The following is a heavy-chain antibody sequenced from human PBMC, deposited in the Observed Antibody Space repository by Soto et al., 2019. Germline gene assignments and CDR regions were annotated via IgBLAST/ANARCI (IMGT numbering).Heavy chain of an antibody. CDR1: GGSISSGGYY. D-gene: IGHD6-6*01. CDR3: ARGTRRVEGPAIAARLDY. V-gene: IGHV4-31*03. CDR2: IYYSGST. J-gene: IGHJ4*02. Sequence: SETLSLTCTVSGGSISSGGYYWSWIRQHPGKGLEWIGYIYYSGSTYYNPSLKSRVTISVDTSKNQFSLKLSSVTAADTAVYYCARGTRRVEGPAIAARLDYWGQGTLVTVSS.